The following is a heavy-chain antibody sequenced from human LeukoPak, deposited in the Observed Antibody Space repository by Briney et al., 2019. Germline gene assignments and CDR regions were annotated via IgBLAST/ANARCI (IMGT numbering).Heavy chain of an antibody. Sequence: GGSLRLSCAVSGFTVSSNYMSWVRQPPGKGLEWVSGIYTGGSTYSADSVKGRFTISRDNSKNTLYLQMNSLRAEDTAVYYCARDRVGATTNFDYWGQGTLVTVSS. D-gene: IGHD1-26*01. V-gene: IGHV3-53*01. CDR2: IYTGGST. CDR3: ARDRVGATTNFDY. J-gene: IGHJ4*02. CDR1: GFTVSSNY.